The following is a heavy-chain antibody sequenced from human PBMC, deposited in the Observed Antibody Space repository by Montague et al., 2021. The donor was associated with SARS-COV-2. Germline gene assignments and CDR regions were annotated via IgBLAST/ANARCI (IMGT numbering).Heavy chain of an antibody. Sequence: CAISGDSVYSNSVAWSWTRQSPSRGLEWLGRTYYRSKWYSDYAPXVRGRLTVNPDASKNEFSLELNYVTPEDTAVYYCVRYSGWFYFDFWGQGTLVTVSS. CDR2: TYYRSKWYS. J-gene: IGHJ4*02. CDR3: VRYSGWFYFDF. D-gene: IGHD6-19*01. CDR1: GDSVYSNSVA. V-gene: IGHV6-1*01.